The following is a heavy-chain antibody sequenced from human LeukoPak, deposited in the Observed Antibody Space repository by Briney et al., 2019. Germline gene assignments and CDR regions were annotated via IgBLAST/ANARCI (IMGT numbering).Heavy chain of an antibody. D-gene: IGHD3-22*01. CDR2: ISSSGSTI. CDR3: GRDGYPDSSGYYYHY. CDR1: GFTFSDYY. V-gene: IGHV3-11*01. J-gene: IGHJ4*02. Sequence: GGSLRLSCAAPGFTFSDYYMSWIRQAPGKGLEWVSYISSSGSTIYYADSVKGRFTISRDNAKNSLYLQMTSLRAEDTAVYYCGRDGYPDSSGYYYHYWGQGTLVTVSS.